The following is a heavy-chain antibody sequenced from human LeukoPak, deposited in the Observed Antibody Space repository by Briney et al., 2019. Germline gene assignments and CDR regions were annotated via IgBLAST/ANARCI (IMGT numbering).Heavy chain of an antibody. D-gene: IGHD1-26*01. V-gene: IGHV3-9*01. CDR3: AKMKGHPLPKYYMDV. J-gene: IGHJ6*01. CDR1: GFTFDDYA. Sequence: GGSLRLSCAASGFTFDDYAMHWVRQAPGKGLEWVSGISWNSGSIGYADSVKGRFTISRDNSKNTLYLEMNSLRAEDTAIYYCAKMKGHPLPKYYMDVWGQGTTVTVSS. CDR2: ISWNSGSI.